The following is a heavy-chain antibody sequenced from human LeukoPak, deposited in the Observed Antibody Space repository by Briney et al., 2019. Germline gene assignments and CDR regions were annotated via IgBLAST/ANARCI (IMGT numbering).Heavy chain of an antibody. V-gene: IGHV4-59*08. D-gene: IGHD6-13*01. CDR3: ARRGIAAAGYDY. CDR1: GGSISSYY. CDR2: IYYSGTT. J-gene: IGHJ4*02. Sequence: SETLSLTCTVSGGSISSYYWSWIRQPPGKGLDWLGYIYYSGTTNYNPSLKSRVTILVNTSKNQFSLNLSSVTAADTAVYYCARRGIAAAGYDYWGQGTLVTVSS.